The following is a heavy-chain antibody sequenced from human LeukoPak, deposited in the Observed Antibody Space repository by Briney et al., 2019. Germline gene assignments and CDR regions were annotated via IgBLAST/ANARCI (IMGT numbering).Heavy chain of an antibody. CDR1: GGSISSGGYY. J-gene: IGHJ3*02. CDR3: ARGQASFDI. V-gene: IGHV4-39*07. Sequence: SETLSLTCTVSGGSISSGGYYWSWIRQPPGKGLEWIGEINHSGSTNYNPSLKSRVTISVDTSKNQFSLKLSSVTAADTAVYYCARGQASFDIWGQGTMVTVSS. CDR2: INHSGST.